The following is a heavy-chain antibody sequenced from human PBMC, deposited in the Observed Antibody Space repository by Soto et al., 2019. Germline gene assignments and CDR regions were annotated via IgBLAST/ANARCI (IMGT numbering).Heavy chain of an antibody. CDR3: ARSTYYDSSGPHPFDY. J-gene: IGHJ4*02. V-gene: IGHV1-69*02. Sequence: GASVKVSCKTSEDTFSIYTLSWVRQAPGQGLVWMGRVLPFLDVTTYSQRFQGRVTITADRSTSTAYMELSSLRSEDTAVYYCARSTYYDSSGPHPFDYWGQGTLVTVSS. CDR2: VLPFLDVT. CDR1: EDTFSIYT. D-gene: IGHD3-22*01.